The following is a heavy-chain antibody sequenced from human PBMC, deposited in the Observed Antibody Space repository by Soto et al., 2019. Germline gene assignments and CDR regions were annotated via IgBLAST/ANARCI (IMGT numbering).Heavy chain of an antibody. Sequence: GGSLRLSCAASGFTFSSYAMSWVRQAPGKGLEWVSAISGSGGSTYYADSVKGRFTISRDNSKNTLYLQMNSLRAEDTAVYYCAKDALPSSSWTEEYFQHWGQGTLVTVSS. CDR3: AKDALPSSSWTEEYFQH. CDR2: ISGSGGST. J-gene: IGHJ1*01. CDR1: GFTFSSYA. D-gene: IGHD6-13*01. V-gene: IGHV3-23*01.